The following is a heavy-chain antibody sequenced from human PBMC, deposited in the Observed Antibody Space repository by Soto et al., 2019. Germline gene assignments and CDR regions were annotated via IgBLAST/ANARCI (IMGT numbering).Heavy chain of an antibody. J-gene: IGHJ4*02. CDR3: ARRELQGPLAY. V-gene: IGHV4-59*01. CDR1: GDSIRNYY. D-gene: IGHD1-26*01. CDR2: MYYSGST. Sequence: PSETLSLTCTVSGDSIRNYYWSWIRQPPGKGLEWIGSMYYSGSTNYNPSLKSQVSISADTSKNHFSLILSSVTAADTAVYYCARRELQGPLAYWGQGTLVTVSS.